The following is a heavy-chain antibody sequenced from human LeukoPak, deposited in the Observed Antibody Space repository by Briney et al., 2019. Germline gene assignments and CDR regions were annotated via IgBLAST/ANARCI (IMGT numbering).Heavy chain of an antibody. CDR1: GFTFSDYY. D-gene: IGHD3-3*01. Sequence: GGSLRLSCAASGFTFSDYYMSWIRQAPGKGLEWVSYISSSGSTIYYADSVKGRFTISRDNAKNSLYLQMNSLRAEDTAVYYCVRGAWRTTEYFQHWGRAPWSPSPQ. CDR3: VRGAWRTTEYFQH. J-gene: IGHJ1*01. V-gene: IGHV3-11*01. CDR2: ISSSGSTI.